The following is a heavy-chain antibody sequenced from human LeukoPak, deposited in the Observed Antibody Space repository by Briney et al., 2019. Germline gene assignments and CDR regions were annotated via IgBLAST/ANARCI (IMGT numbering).Heavy chain of an antibody. CDR1: GGTFSSYA. J-gene: IGHJ4*02. CDR2: IIPIFGTA. V-gene: IGHV1-69*06. D-gene: IGHD6-13*01. Sequence: ASVKVSCKASGGTFSSYAISWVRQAPGQGLEWMGGIIPIFGTANYAQKFQGRVTITADNSTSTAYMELRSLRYEDTAVYYCLVRDSSSDYWGQGTLVTVSS. CDR3: LVRDSSSDY.